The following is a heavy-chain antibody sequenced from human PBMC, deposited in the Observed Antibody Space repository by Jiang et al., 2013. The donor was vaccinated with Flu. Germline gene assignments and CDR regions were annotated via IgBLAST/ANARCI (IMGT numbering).Heavy chain of an antibody. CDR3: ARASGDRTTRHYYGMNV. V-gene: IGHV4-34*01. D-gene: IGHD7-27*01. J-gene: IGHJ6*02. Sequence: LLKPSETLSLTCAVYDGSFSGYQWSWIRQSPGKGLEWIGEINHRGSTDYNPSLKSRVTISVDTSKNQFSLEVRSVTAADTAVYYCARASGDRTTRHYYGMNVWGQGTTVTVSS. CDR1: DGSFSGYQ. CDR2: INHRGST.